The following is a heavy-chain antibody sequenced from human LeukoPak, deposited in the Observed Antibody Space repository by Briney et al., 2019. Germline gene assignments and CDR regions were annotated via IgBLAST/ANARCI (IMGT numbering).Heavy chain of an antibody. V-gene: IGHV1-46*01. Sequence: GASVKVSCKASGYTFTSYYMHWVRQAPGQGLEWMGIINPSGGRTSYAQKFQGRVTMTRDTSTSTVYMELSSLRSEDTAVYYCARSLYYYGSGSPSPWAIDYWGQGTLVTVSS. CDR2: INPSGGRT. CDR1: GYTFTSYY. J-gene: IGHJ4*02. CDR3: ARSLYYYGSGSPSPWAIDY. D-gene: IGHD3-10*01.